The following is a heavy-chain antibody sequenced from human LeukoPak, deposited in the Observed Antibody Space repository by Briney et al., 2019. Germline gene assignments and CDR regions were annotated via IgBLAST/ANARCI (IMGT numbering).Heavy chain of an antibody. CDR3: ARGGHSSDTSGYPPFWDY. CDR2: IRWDSGAV. D-gene: IGHD3-22*01. V-gene: IGHV3-9*01. Sequence: GRSLRLSCAASGFTFEDYAMHWVRQSPGKGLEWVAYIRWDSGAVGHADSVRGRFTISRDNAKKSLYLQMNSLRTEDTTFYYCARGGHSSDTSGYPPFWDYWGQGTLVTVSS. J-gene: IGHJ4*02. CDR1: GFTFEDYA.